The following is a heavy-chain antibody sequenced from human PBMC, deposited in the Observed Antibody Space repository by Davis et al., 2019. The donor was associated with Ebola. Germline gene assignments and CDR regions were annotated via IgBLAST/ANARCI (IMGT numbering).Heavy chain of an antibody. CDR2: INPNSGGT. J-gene: IGHJ3*02. V-gene: IGHV1-2*02. D-gene: IGHD3-22*01. CDR3: ARVGYYDSSGYQRAFDI. CDR1: GGTFSSYA. Sequence: ASVKVSCKASGGTFSSYAINWVRQAPGQGLEWMGWINPNSGGTNYAQKFQGRVTMTRDTSISTAYMELSRLRSDDTAVYYCARVGYYDSSGYQRAFDIWGQGTMVTVSS.